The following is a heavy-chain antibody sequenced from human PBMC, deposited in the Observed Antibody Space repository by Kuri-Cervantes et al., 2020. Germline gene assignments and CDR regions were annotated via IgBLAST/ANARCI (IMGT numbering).Heavy chain of an antibody. Sequence: GESLKISCAASGFTFSSYEMNWVRQAPGKGLEWVSYISSSGSTIYYADSVKGRFTISRDNAKNSLYLQMNSLRAEDTAVYYCAKDFDPPSAMIVVEYYFDYWGQGTLGTVSS. D-gene: IGHD3-22*01. V-gene: IGHV3-48*03. CDR3: AKDFDPPSAMIVVEYYFDY. J-gene: IGHJ4*02. CDR2: ISSSGSTI. CDR1: GFTFSSYE.